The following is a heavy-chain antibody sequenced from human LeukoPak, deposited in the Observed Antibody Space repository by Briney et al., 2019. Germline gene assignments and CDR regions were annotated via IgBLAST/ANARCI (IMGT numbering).Heavy chain of an antibody. J-gene: IGHJ4*02. CDR3: ARDGQQGNYFDY. D-gene: IGHD2-2*01. CDR1: GFTFSSYS. Sequence: GGSLRLSCAASGFTFSSYSMNWVRQAPGKGLEWVSSISSSISYIYYADSWEGRFSISRDNAKNSLYLQMNSLRAEDTAVYYCARDGQQGNYFDYWGQGTLVTVSS. CDR2: ISSSISYI. V-gene: IGHV3-21*01.